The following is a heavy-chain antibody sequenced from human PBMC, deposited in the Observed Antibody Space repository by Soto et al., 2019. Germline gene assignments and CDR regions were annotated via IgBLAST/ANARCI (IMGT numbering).Heavy chain of an antibody. CDR1: GGSISSGGYS. J-gene: IGHJ5*02. Sequence: SETLSLTCAVSGGSISSGGYSWSWIRQPPGKGLEWIGYIYHSGSTYYNPSLKSRVTISVDRSKNQFSLKLSSVTAADTAVYYCARAFGGYYFVDWFDPWGQGTLFTVSS. V-gene: IGHV4-30-2*01. CDR3: ARAFGGYYFVDWFDP. D-gene: IGHD3-22*01. CDR2: IYHSGST.